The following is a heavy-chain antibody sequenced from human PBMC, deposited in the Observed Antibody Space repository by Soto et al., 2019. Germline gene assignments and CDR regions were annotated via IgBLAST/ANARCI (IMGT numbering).Heavy chain of an antibody. CDR3: ASSPIAAQFSWFDP. CDR2: ISSSSSYI. Sequence: PGGSLRLSCAASGFTLSGYAMDWVRQAPGKGLEWVSSISSSSSYIYYADSVKGRFTISRDNAKNSLYLQMNSLRAEDTAVYYCASSPIAAQFSWFDPWGQGTLVTVSS. D-gene: IGHD6-13*01. CDR1: GFTLSGYA. V-gene: IGHV3-21*01. J-gene: IGHJ5*02.